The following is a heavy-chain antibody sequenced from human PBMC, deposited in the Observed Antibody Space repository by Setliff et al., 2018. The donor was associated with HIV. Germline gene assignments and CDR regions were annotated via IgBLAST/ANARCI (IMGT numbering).Heavy chain of an antibody. J-gene: IGHJ3*02. CDR1: GGSISSSDYY. V-gene: IGHV4-30-4*08. Sequence: PSETLSLTCTVSGGSISSSDYYWSWIRQPPGKGLELIGYMYYSGSTYYNPSLKSRLTISLDASKNQFSLKLSTVTAADTAAYYCARAGITIFWNAFDMWGQGTMVTVSS. CDR3: ARAGITIFWNAFDM. D-gene: IGHD3-9*01. CDR2: MYYSGST.